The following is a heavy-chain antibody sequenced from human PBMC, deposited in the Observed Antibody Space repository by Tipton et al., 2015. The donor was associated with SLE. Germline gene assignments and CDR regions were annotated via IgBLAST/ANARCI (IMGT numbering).Heavy chain of an antibody. D-gene: IGHD3-10*01. CDR3: ARVGDYYNSGSRVFDH. V-gene: IGHV4-39*07. J-gene: IGHJ4*02. Sequence: LRLSCTVSGDSITRSSFYWGWIRQPPGKGLEWIGSIYYSGTAHYENPSLKSRVTISIDTSNNQFSLRLTSVTAAGTAVYFCARVGDYYNSGSRVFDHWGQGILVTVSS. CDR1: GDSITRSSFY. CDR2: IYYSGTAH.